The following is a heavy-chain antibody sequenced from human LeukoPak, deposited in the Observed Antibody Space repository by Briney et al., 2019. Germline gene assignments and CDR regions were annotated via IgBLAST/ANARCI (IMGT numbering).Heavy chain of an antibody. J-gene: IGHJ4*02. Sequence: GGSLRLSCAVTGFNLRTYWVHWVRHSPGRGLEWVARINGEGSRISYADSVRGRFTISRDNAKNTAYLQMNRLRVEDTAVYYCARGRWSDYWGQGTQVTVSS. CDR1: GFNLRTYW. V-gene: IGHV3-74*01. D-gene: IGHD5-24*01. CDR3: ARGRWSDY. CDR2: INGEGSRI.